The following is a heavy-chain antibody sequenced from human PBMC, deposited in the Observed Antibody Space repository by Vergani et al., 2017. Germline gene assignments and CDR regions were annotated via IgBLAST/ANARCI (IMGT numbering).Heavy chain of an antibody. CDR3: ARECTSGRCPDNYEMDV. D-gene: IGHD2-8*01. Sequence: VQLVESGGGLVKPGGSLRLSCAASGFTFSDFSMSWVRQAPGKGLEWVAFIGSSGPYINYADSVKGRFIISRDNTNNSLFLQLRSLRAEDAAVYYCARECTSGRCPDNYEMDVWGQGAMVTVSS. V-gene: IGHV3-21*06. J-gene: IGHJ6*02. CDR1: GFTFSDFS. CDR2: IGSSGPYI.